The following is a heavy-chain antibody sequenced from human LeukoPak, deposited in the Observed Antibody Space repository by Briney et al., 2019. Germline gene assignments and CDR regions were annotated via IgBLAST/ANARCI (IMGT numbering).Heavy chain of an antibody. J-gene: IGHJ6*02. V-gene: IGHV4-59*12. CDR1: GGSISSYY. CDR3: ARAPQRGYSYGYYYYYGMDV. CDR2: IYYSGST. D-gene: IGHD5-18*01. Sequence: PSESLSLTCTVSGGSISSYYWSWIRQPPGKGLEWIGYIYYSGSTNYNPSLKSRVTISVDTSKNQFSLKLSSVTAADTAVYYCARAPQRGYSYGYYYYYGMDVWGRGTTVTVSS.